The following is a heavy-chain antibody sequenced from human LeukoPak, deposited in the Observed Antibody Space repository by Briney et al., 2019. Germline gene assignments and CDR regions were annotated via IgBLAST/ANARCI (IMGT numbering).Heavy chain of an antibody. V-gene: IGHV4-31*03. Sequence: SQTLSLTCTVSGGSISSGGYYWSWIRQHPGKGLEWIGNIYYSGSTDYNPSLKSRVTISVDTSKNQFSLKLSSVTAADTAVYYCARTIAVAGAAEYFQHWGQGTLVTVSS. CDR2: IYYSGST. J-gene: IGHJ1*01. D-gene: IGHD6-19*01. CDR1: GGSISSGGYY. CDR3: ARTIAVAGAAEYFQH.